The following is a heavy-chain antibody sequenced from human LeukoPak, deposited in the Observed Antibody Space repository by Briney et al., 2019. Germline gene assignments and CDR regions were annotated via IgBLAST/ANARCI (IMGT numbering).Heavy chain of an antibody. CDR3: ASRKLGNDY. D-gene: IGHD7-27*01. Sequence: SETLSLTCAVSGGSFSDYNWTWIRQPPGKGLEWIGEINHSGSTNYNPSLKSRITISADTSKNQFSLKLISVTAADTAVYYCASRKLGNDYWGQGTLVTVSS. CDR1: GGSFSDYN. CDR2: INHSGST. V-gene: IGHV4-34*01. J-gene: IGHJ4*02.